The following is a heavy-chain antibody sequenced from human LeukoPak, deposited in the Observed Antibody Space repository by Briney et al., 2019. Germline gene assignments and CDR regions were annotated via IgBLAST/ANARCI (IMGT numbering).Heavy chain of an antibody. Sequence: SETLSLTCTVSGGSISSGSYYWSWIRQPAGTGLEWIGRIYTNGSTNYNPSLKSRVTISVDTSKNQFSLKLSSVTAADTAVYYCATVLDILTGSLDYWGQGTLVTVSS. D-gene: IGHD3-9*01. CDR1: GGSISSGSYY. J-gene: IGHJ4*02. V-gene: IGHV4-61*02. CDR3: ATVLDILTGSLDY. CDR2: IYTNGST.